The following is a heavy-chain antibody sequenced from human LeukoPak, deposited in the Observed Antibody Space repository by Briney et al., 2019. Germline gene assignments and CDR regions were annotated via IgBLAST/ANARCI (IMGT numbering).Heavy chain of an antibody. CDR3: AKAGSIRFDY. Sequence: SGGSLRLSCAASGFTFSSYGMSWVRQAPGKGLEWVSAISGSGGSTYYADSVKGRFTISRDNSKNTLYLQMNSLRAEHTAVYYCAKAGSIRFDYWGQGTLVTVSS. CDR2: ISGSGGST. D-gene: IGHD1-26*01. J-gene: IGHJ4*02. CDR1: GFTFSSYG. V-gene: IGHV3-23*01.